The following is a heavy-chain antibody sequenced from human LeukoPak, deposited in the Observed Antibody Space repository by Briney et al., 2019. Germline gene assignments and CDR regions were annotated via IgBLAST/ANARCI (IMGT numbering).Heavy chain of an antibody. CDR1: GFTFSSYD. CDR2: IGTAGDT. Sequence: GGSLSLSCVASGFTFSSYDMHWVRQGTGKGLEWVSAIGTAGDTYYPGSVKGRFTISRENAKNSLFLQMDSLRAEDTAVYYCARDQKGVRGVYYYYYGMDVWGQGTTVTVSS. CDR3: ARDQKGVRGVYYYYYGMDV. J-gene: IGHJ6*02. V-gene: IGHV3-13*01. D-gene: IGHD3-10*01.